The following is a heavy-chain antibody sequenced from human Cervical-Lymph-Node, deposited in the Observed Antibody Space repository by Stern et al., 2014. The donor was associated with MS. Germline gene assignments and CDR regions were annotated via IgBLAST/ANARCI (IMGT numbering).Heavy chain of an antibody. D-gene: IGHD3-16*01. CDR2: LNLYSGHT. J-gene: IGHJ4*02. CDR3: ARDGFGPGSTAVSDVGWGTLDYVLDF. CDR1: GFTFSHFY. Sequence: QVQLVQSGAEVKKPGASVKVSCKTSGFTFSHFYLHWVRQAPGHGLAWMGWLNLYSGHTNFARDFRGRVAMTRDTSFTTAYMELTSLRSNDTAVYYCARDGFGPGSTAVSDVGWGTLDYVLDFWGQGALVTVSS. V-gene: IGHV1-2*02.